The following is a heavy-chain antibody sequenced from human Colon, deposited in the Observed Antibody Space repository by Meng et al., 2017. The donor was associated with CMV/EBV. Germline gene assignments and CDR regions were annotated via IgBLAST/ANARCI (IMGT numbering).Heavy chain of an antibody. CDR2: AGNKASRYTT. CDR1: GFIFSDHY. D-gene: IGHD1-26*01. CDR3: TKGYSGLDIYAFDV. J-gene: IGHJ3*01. V-gene: IGHV3-72*01. Sequence: GGSLRLSCAGSGFIFSDHYIDWVRQAPGKGLEWVGRAGNKASRYTTEYAASVTGRFTFSRDDSENSMYLQMKSLKSEDTAVYYCTKGYSGLDIYAFDVWGPGTRVTVSS.